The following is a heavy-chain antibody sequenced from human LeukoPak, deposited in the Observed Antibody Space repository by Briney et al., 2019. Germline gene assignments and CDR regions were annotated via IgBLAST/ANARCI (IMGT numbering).Heavy chain of an antibody. Sequence: SETLSLTCTVSGGSISSYYWSWIRQPPGKGLGWIGYIYYSGSTNYNPSLKSRVTISVDTSKNQFSLKLSSVTAADTAVYYCARSRGVGATKNYYYGMDVWGQGTTVTVSS. CDR1: GGSISSYY. CDR3: ARSRGVGATKNYYYGMDV. CDR2: IYYSGST. J-gene: IGHJ6*02. D-gene: IGHD1-26*01. V-gene: IGHV4-59*01.